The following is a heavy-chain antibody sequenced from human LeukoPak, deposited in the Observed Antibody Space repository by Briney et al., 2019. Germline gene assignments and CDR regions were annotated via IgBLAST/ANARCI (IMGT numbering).Heavy chain of an antibody. V-gene: IGHV3-23*01. CDR2: ISGSGGST. J-gene: IGHJ4*02. CDR3: AKDSGYCSGSSCYEFPEDY. Sequence: GGSLRLSCAASGFTFSSYAMSWVRQAPGKGLEWVSAISGSGGSTYYADSVKGRFTISRDNSKNTLYLQMNSLRAEDTAVYYCAKDSGYCSGSSCYEFPEDYWDQGTLVTVSS. D-gene: IGHD2-15*01. CDR1: GFTFSSYA.